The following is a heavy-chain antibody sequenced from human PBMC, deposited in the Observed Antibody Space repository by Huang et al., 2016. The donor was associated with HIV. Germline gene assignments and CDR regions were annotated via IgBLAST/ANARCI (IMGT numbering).Heavy chain of an antibody. J-gene: IGHJ6*02. CDR2: IKQDGREK. V-gene: IGHV3-7*04. D-gene: IGHD3-3*01. CDR1: GFTFRSYW. Sequence: EVQLVESGGGLVQPGGSLRLACAASGFTFRSYWMSGVRQAPGKGREWVCNIKQDGREKHDVDSVKGRFTISRDNVKNALYLQMYSLRVEDTAIYYCARGGAPYYDFWSGGHHYGMDVWGQGTTVTVSS. CDR3: ARGGAPYYDFWSGGHHYGMDV.